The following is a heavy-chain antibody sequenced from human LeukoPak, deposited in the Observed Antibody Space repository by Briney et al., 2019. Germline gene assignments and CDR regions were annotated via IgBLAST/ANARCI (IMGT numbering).Heavy chain of an antibody. CDR3: ARSHGSGSYPFDP. V-gene: IGHV3-21*01. CDR2: ISSSSSYI. CDR1: GFTFSSYS. J-gene: IGHJ5*02. D-gene: IGHD3-10*01. Sequence: GGSLRLSCAASGFTFSSYSMNWVRQAPGKGLEWVSSISSSSSYIYYADSVKGRFTISRDNAKNSLYLQMNSLRAEDTAVYYCARSHGSGSYPFDPWGQGTLVTVSS.